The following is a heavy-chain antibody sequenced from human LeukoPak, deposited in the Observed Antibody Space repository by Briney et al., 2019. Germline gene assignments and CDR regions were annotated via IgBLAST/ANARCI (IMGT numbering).Heavy chain of an antibody. D-gene: IGHD3-10*01. CDR2: ISGSGGST. Sequence: GGSLRLSCAASGFTFSSYAMSWVRQAPGKGLEWVSAISGSGGSTYYADSVKGRFTISRDNSKNTLYLQMNSLRAEDTAVYYCAKTLDYYGSGSYPGGFGYWGQGTLVTVSS. CDR1: GFTFSSYA. J-gene: IGHJ4*02. V-gene: IGHV3-23*01. CDR3: AKTLDYYGSGSYPGGFGY.